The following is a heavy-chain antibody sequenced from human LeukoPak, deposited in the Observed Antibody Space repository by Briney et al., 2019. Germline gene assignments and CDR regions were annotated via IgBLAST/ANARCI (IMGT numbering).Heavy chain of an antibody. D-gene: IGHD5-24*01. V-gene: IGHV1-8*03. J-gene: IGHJ3*02. Sequence: ASVKVSCKASGYTFTSYDINWVRQVTGQGLEWMGWMNPNSGNTGYAQKFQGRVTITRNTSISTAYMELSSLRSEDTAVYYCARARRWLPSSVWAFDIWGQGTMVTVSS. CDR3: ARARRWLPSSVWAFDI. CDR2: MNPNSGNT. CDR1: GYTFTSYD.